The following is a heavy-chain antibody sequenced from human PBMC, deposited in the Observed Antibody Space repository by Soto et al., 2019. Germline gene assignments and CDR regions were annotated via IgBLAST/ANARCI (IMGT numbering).Heavy chain of an antibody. J-gene: IGHJ4*02. CDR2: IYYSGTT. V-gene: IGHV4-59*01. D-gene: IGHD3-9*01. CDR3: ANTPFSLTLGTVLHHFDS. CDR1: GASIRSTY. Sequence: QVHLQESGPGLVKPSETLSLTCTVSGASIRSTYWSWIRQSPGKGLEWIGYIYYSGTTNYNPSLKNRLTIPVDTSKNQLSLNLTSVTAADPAVYFCANTPFSLTLGTVLHHFDSWGQGTLVTVSS.